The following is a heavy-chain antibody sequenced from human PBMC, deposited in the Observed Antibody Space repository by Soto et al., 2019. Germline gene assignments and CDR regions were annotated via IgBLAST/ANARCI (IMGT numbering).Heavy chain of an antibody. CDR3: ARDMREYQLLLFDY. Sequence: QVQLVESGGGVVQPGRSLRLSCAASGFTFSSYAMHWVRQAPGKGLEWVAVISYDGSNKYYADSVKGRFTISRDNSKKTLYLQMNSLRAEDTAVYYCARDMREYQLLLFDYWGQGTLVTVSS. J-gene: IGHJ4*02. CDR1: GFTFSSYA. V-gene: IGHV3-30-3*01. CDR2: ISYDGSNK. D-gene: IGHD2-2*01.